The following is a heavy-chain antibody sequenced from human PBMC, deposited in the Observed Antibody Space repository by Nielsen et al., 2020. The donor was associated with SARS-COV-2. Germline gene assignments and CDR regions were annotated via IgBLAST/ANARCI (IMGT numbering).Heavy chain of an antibody. CDR2: SDHSWRI. CDR3: ARLPAGTVSFDI. V-gene: IGHV4-59*08. Sequence: SETLSLTFAVSGGSIRNTYWGWIRQPPGKRLEWIAYSDHSWRINYNPSLRSRATISADTSKDQISLKLTSVTAADTAVYYCARLPAGTVSFDIWGQGTMVTVS. D-gene: IGHD2-2*01. J-gene: IGHJ3*02. CDR1: GGSIRNTY.